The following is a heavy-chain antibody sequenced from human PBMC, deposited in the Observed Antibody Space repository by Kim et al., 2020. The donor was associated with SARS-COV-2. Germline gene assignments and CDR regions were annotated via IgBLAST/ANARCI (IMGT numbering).Heavy chain of an antibody. Sequence: GGSLRLSCAASGFTFSSYAMHWVRQAPGKGLEWVAVIWYDGSTKYYADSVKGRFTISRDNSKNTLYLQMNSLRAEDTAVYYCARGGNEYGDYGQMVFDYWGQGTLVTVSS. CDR1: GFTFSSYA. CDR2: IWYDGSTK. V-gene: IGHV3-33*01. CDR3: ARGGNEYGDYGQMVFDY. J-gene: IGHJ4*02. D-gene: IGHD4-17*01.